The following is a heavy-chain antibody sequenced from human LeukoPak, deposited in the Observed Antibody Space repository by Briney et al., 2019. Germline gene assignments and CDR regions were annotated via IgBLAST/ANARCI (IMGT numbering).Heavy chain of an antibody. Sequence: KPSETLSLTCAVYGGSFSGYYWSWIRQPPGKGLEWIGEINHSGSTNYNPSLKSRVTIPVDTSKNQFSLKLSSVTAADTAVYYCARGLDDYYDSSGVEYNWFDPWGQGTLVTVSS. CDR3: ARGLDDYYDSSGVEYNWFDP. V-gene: IGHV4-34*01. CDR1: GGSFSGYY. J-gene: IGHJ5*02. D-gene: IGHD3-22*01. CDR2: INHSGST.